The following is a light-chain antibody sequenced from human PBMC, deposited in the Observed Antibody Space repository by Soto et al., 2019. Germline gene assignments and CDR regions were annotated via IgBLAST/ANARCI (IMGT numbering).Light chain of an antibody. CDR3: SSYTSSSTEV. CDR2: DVS. J-gene: IGLJ1*01. V-gene: IGLV2-14*01. Sequence: QSALTQPASVSGSPGQSITISCTGTSSDVGGYNYVSWYQQHPGKAPKLMIYDVSNRPSGVSNRFSGSESGNTVSLTISGPQAEDEADYYCSSYTSSSTEVFGTGTKVTVL. CDR1: SSDVGGYNY.